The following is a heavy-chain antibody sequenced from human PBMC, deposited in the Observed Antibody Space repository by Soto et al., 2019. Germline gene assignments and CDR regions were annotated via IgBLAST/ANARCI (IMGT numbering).Heavy chain of an antibody. Sequence: EVQLLESGGGLVQPGGSLRLSCAASGFTFSSYAMSWVRQAPGKGLEWVSAISGSGGSTYYADSVKGRFTISRDNSKSTLDLQMNSLRAEDTAVYYCAKDPKDDYGDYRGDYWGQGTLVTVSS. D-gene: IGHD4-17*01. CDR2: ISGSGGST. CDR3: AKDPKDDYGDYRGDY. J-gene: IGHJ4*02. V-gene: IGHV3-23*01. CDR1: GFTFSSYA.